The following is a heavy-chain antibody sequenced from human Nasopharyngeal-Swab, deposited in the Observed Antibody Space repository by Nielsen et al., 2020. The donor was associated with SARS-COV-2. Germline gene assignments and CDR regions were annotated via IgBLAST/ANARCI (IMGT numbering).Heavy chain of an antibody. CDR1: GYTFTSYA. J-gene: IGHJ4*02. D-gene: IGHD3-10*01. CDR2: INAGNGNT. Sequence: ASVKVSCKASGYTFTSYAMHWVRQAPGQRLEWMGWINAGNGNTKYSQKFQGRVTITRDTSASTAYMELSSLRSEDMAVYYCARDSSSAEGRSPEFFDYWGQGTLVTVSS. CDR3: ARDSSSAEGRSPEFFDY. V-gene: IGHV1-3*03.